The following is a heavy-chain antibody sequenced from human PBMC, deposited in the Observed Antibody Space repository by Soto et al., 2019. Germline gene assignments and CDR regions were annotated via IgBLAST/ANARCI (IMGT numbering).Heavy chain of an antibody. J-gene: IGHJ6*02. V-gene: IGHV1-18*01. Sequence: ASVKVSCKASRYTFTSYGISWVRQAPGQGLEWMGWISAYNGNTNYAQKLQGRVTMTTDTSTSTAYMELRSLRSDDTAVYYCARGSGIAAAGTYYYYGMDVWGQGTMLTVSS. CDR1: RYTFTSYG. D-gene: IGHD6-13*01. CDR3: ARGSGIAAAGTYYYYGMDV. CDR2: ISAYNGNT.